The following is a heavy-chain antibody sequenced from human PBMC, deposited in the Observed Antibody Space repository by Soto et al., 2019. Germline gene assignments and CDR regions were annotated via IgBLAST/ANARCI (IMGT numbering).Heavy chain of an antibody. CDR3: ARMVVVAATNYYYYGMDV. D-gene: IGHD2-15*01. CDR1: GYTFTSYD. CDR2: MNPNSGNT. Sequence: GASVKVSCKASGYTFTSYDINWVRQATGQGLEWMGWMNPNSGNTGYAQKFQGRVTMTRNTSISTAYMELSSLRSEDTAVYYCARMVVVAATNYYYYGMDVWGQGTTVTVSS. V-gene: IGHV1-8*01. J-gene: IGHJ6*02.